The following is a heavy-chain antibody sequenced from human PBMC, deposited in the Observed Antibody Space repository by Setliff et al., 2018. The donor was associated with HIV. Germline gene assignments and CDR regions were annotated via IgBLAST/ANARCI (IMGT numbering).Heavy chain of an antibody. D-gene: IGHD3-9*01. CDR3: ATRYFDSASFDY. CDR1: RGSISSTSHY. Sequence: LSLTCIVSRGSISSTSHYWGWVRQSPGRRLEWIGSIYYSGRTYYNPSLKSRVTISTDTSKNRFSLNLSSVTAADTAVYYCATRYFDSASFDYWGQGALVTVSS. V-gene: IGHV4-39*07. J-gene: IGHJ4*02. CDR2: IYYSGRT.